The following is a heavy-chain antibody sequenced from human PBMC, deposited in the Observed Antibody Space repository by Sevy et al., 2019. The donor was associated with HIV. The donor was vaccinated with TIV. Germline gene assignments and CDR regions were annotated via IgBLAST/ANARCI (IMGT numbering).Heavy chain of an antibody. D-gene: IGHD7-27*01. J-gene: IGHJ6*03. CDR3: AGGGGGPTGVSYYYYYYYMDV. V-gene: IGHV4-4*07. CDR2: IYTSGST. Sequence: SETLSLTCTVSGGSISSYYWSWIRQPAGKGLEWIGRIYTSGSTNYNPSLKSRVTMSVYTSKNQFSLKLSSVTAADTAVDYWAGGGGGPTGVSYYYYYYYMDVWGKGTTVTVSS. CDR1: GGSISSYY.